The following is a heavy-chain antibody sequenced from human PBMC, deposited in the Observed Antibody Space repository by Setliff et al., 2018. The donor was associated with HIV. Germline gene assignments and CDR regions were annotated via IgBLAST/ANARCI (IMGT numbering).Heavy chain of an antibody. Sequence: PSETLSLTCTVSGGSISEYYWSWIRQPPGKGLEWIGYIDYSGSTNYNASLKSRLTMSIDTSKNQFSLRLTSVTAADTAVYYCARVRSYGSAYDAFDVWGPGTMVTVSS. D-gene: IGHD3-10*01. V-gene: IGHV4-59*08. J-gene: IGHJ3*01. CDR2: IDYSGST. CDR1: GGSISEYY. CDR3: ARVRSYGSAYDAFDV.